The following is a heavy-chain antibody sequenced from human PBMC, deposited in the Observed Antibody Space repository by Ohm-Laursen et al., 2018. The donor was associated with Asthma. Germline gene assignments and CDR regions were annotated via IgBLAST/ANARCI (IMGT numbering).Heavy chain of an antibody. CDR2: IYSGGST. D-gene: IGHD3/OR15-3a*01. CDR3: ARARTRDAFDI. Sequence: GSLRLSCTASGFTVSSNYMSWVRQAPGKGLEWVSVIYSGGSTYYADSVKGRFTISRDNSKNTLYLQMNSLRAEDTAVYYCARARTRDAFDIWGQGTMVTVSS. J-gene: IGHJ3*02. CDR1: GFTVSSNY. V-gene: IGHV3-53*01.